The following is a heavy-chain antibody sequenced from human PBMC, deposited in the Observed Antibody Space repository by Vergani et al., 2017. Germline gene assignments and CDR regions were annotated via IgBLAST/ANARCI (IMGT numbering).Heavy chain of an antibody. D-gene: IGHD3/OR15-3a*01. V-gene: IGHV4-31*03. CDR2: IYYSGST. CDR1: GGSISSGGYY. J-gene: IGHJ5*02. Sequence: QVQLQESGPGLVKPSQTLSLTCTVSGGSISSGGYYWSWIRQHPGKGLEWIGYIYYSGSTYYNPSLKSRVTISVDTSKNQFSLKLKSVTAADTAVYYCARAFFDPQTGVVWFDPWGQGTLVTVSS. CDR3: ARAFFDPQTGVVWFDP.